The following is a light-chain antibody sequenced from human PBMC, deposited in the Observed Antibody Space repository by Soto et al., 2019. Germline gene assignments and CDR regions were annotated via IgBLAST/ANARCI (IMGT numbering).Light chain of an antibody. CDR2: KAS. CDR3: QHYNSYSEA. J-gene: IGKJ1*01. CDR1: QTISSC. Sequence: DIQMTPSPSTLSGSVGDRVTITCRASQTISSCLAWYQQKPGKAPKLLIYKASTLKSGVPSRFSGSGSGTEFTLTISSLQPDDFATYYCQHYNSYSEAFGQGTMVDIK. V-gene: IGKV1-5*03.